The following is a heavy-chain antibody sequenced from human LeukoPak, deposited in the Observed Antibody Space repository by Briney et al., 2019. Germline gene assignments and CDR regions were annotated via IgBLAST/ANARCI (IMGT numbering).Heavy chain of an antibody. J-gene: IGHJ4*02. CDR2: ISGSGSST. V-gene: IGHV3-23*01. Sequence: AGSLRVSCAASGFTFSSYAMSWVRQAPGKGVGCVSVISGSGSSTYYADSVKGRFTTSRDNSKNTLYVQMNSLRAEDTAVYYCAKEAGYGSGSSADYWGQGTLVTVSS. CDR1: GFTFSSYA. CDR3: AKEAGYGSGSSADY. D-gene: IGHD3-10*01.